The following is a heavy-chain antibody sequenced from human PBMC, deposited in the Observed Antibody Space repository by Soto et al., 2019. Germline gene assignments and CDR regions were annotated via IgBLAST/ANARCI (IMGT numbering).Heavy chain of an antibody. V-gene: IGHV1-3*01. J-gene: IGHJ4*02. Sequence: QVQLVQSGAEVKKPGASVKVSCKASGYTFTSYAMHWVRQAPGQRLEWMGWINAGNGNTKYSQKFQGRVTITGDTSASTDYMELSSLRSEDTAVYYCAGGIAVAGIRQEMGYWGQGTLVTVSS. D-gene: IGHD6-19*01. CDR3: AGGIAVAGIRQEMGY. CDR1: GYTFTSYA. CDR2: INAGNGNT.